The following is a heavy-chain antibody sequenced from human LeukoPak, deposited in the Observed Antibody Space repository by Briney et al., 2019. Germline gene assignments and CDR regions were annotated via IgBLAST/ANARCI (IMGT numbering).Heavy chain of an antibody. CDR1: GYTFTTYY. J-gene: IGHJ6*02. D-gene: IGHD2-21*02. Sequence: GASVKVSCKASGYTFTTYYIHWVRQAPGQGPEWMGLIKPSGGTTIYAHNFQGRVTMTRDTSTSTVYMELSSLRSEDTAVYYCGRGDSNYYYGMDVWGQGTTVTVSS. CDR3: GRGDSNYYYGMDV. CDR2: IKPSGGTT. V-gene: IGHV1-46*01.